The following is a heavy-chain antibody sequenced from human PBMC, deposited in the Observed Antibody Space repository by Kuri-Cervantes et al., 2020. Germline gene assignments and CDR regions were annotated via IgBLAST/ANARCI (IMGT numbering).Heavy chain of an antibody. J-gene: IGHJ5*02. Sequence: GGSLRLSCAGSGFTFSTYAMSWVRQAPGKGLEWVSYISSSGSTIYYADSVKGRFTISRDNAKNSLYLQMNSLRAEDTAVYYCARDSLYITMVQGATAGRINWFDPWGQGTLVTVSS. CDR1: GFTFSTYA. V-gene: IGHV3-11*01. CDR2: ISSSGSTI. CDR3: ARDSLYITMVQGATAGRINWFDP. D-gene: IGHD3-10*01.